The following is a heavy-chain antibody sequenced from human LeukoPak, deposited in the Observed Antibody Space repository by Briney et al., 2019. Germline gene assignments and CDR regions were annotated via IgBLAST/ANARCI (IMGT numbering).Heavy chain of an antibody. Sequence: SETLSLTCTVSGYSISSGYYWGWIRQPPGKGLEWIGSIYHSGSTYYNPSLKSRVTISVDTSKNQFSLKLSSVTAADTAVYFCARETSSSGFDYWGQGTLVTVSS. CDR3: ARETSSSGFDY. CDR2: IYHSGST. J-gene: IGHJ4*02. D-gene: IGHD6-19*01. V-gene: IGHV4-38-2*02. CDR1: GYSISSGYY.